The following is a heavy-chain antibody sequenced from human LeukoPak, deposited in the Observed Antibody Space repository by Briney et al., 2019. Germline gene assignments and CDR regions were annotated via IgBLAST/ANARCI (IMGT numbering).Heavy chain of an antibody. CDR1: GGSISSYY. V-gene: IGHV4-59*08. D-gene: IGHD6-13*01. CDR2: IYYSGST. Sequence: SETLSLTYTVSGGSISSYYWSWIRQPPGKGLEWIGYIYYSGSTYYNPSLKSRVTISVDTSKNQFSLKLSSVTAADTAVYYCARLNRAAAATYYFDYWGQGTLVTVSS. CDR3: ARLNRAAAATYYFDY. J-gene: IGHJ4*02.